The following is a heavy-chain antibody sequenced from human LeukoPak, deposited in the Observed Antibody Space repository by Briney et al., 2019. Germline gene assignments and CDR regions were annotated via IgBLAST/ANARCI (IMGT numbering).Heavy chain of an antibody. Sequence: GASVKVSCKASGYTFTSYAMHWVRQAPGQRLEWMGWINAGNGNTKYSQKFQGRVTITRDTSASTAYMELSSLRSEDTAVYYCARDHTVVTPSGYWGQGTLVTVSS. CDR1: GYTFTSYA. D-gene: IGHD4-23*01. CDR2: INAGNGNT. V-gene: IGHV1-3*01. J-gene: IGHJ4*02. CDR3: ARDHTVVTPSGY.